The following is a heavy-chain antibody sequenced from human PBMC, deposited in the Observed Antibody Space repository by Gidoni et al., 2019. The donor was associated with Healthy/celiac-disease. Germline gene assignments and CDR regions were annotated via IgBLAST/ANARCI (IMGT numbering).Heavy chain of an antibody. CDR3: ARDGGGIAVAERAFDI. V-gene: IGHV3-21*01. J-gene: IGHJ3*02. D-gene: IGHD6-19*01. CDR2: ICSISSYI. Sequence: EVQLVESGGGLVKPGGSLRLSYAASGFTFSSYSMNWVRQAPGKGLVWVASICSISSYIYCADSVKGRFTISRDNAKNSLYLQMNSRRAEDTAVYYCARDGGGIAVAERAFDIWGQGTMVTVSS. CDR1: GFTFSSYS.